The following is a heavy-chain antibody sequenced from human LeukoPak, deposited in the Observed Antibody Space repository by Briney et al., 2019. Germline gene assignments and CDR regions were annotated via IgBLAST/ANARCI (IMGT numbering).Heavy chain of an antibody. CDR2: ISSSGSTI. J-gene: IGHJ4*02. CDR1: GFTFSDYY. V-gene: IGHV3-11*01. CDR3: AKTTVRYHYFDY. Sequence: PGGSLRLSCAASGFTFSDYYMSWIRQAPGKGLEWVSYISSSGSTIYYADSVKGRFTISRDNAKNSLYLQMNSLRAEDTAVYYCAKTTVRYHYFDYWGQGTLVTVSS. D-gene: IGHD4-11*01.